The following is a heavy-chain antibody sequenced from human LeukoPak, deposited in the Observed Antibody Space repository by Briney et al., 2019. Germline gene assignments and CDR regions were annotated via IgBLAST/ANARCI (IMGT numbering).Heavy chain of an antibody. CDR1: GFTFSSYG. CDR2: ISYDGSNK. V-gene: IGHV3-30*18. J-gene: IGHJ5*02. D-gene: IGHD5-18*01. CDR3: AKERGPRGYSYGLTS. Sequence: GGSLRLSCAASGFTFSSYGMHWVRQAPGEGLEWVAVISYDGSNKYYADSVKGQFTISRDNSKNTLYLQMNSLRAEDTAVYYCAKERGPRGYSYGLTSWGQGTLVTVSS.